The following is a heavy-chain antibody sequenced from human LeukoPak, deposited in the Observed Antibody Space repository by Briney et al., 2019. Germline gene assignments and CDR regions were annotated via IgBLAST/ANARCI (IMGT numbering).Heavy chain of an antibody. CDR3: ARQDPEDIAAGHSDGIDY. Sequence: SLRLSCSASGFTFSSYAMHWVRQAPGKGLEWVAVISYDGSNKYYADSVKGRFTISRDNAKNSLYLQMNSLRAEDTAVYYCARQDPEDIAAGHSDGIDYWGQGTLVTVSS. V-gene: IGHV3-30*04. CDR2: ISYDGSNK. J-gene: IGHJ4*02. D-gene: IGHD6-6*01. CDR1: GFTFSSYA.